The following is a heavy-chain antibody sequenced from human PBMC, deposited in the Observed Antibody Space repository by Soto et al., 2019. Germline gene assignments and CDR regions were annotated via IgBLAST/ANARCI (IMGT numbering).Heavy chain of an antibody. D-gene: IGHD3-22*01. CDR1: GGTFSSYA. CDR2: IIPIFGTA. Sequence: SVKVSCKASGGTFSSYAISWVRQAPGQGLEWMGGIIPIFGTANYAQKFQGRVTITADESTSTAYMELSSLRSEDTAVYYCAREGRYYYDSSGYYPLHYFDYWGHGTRVTVSS. CDR3: AREGRYYYDSSGYYPLHYFDY. J-gene: IGHJ4*01. V-gene: IGHV1-69*13.